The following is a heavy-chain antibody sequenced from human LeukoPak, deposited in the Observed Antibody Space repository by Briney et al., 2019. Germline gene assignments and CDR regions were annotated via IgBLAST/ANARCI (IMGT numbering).Heavy chain of an antibody. CDR3: ARVRATGAHDC. Sequence: SETLSLTCAVYGGSFSGYYWSWIRQPPGKGLEWIGEINHSGSTNYNPSLKSRVTIPVDTSKNQFSLKLSSVTAADTAVYYCARVRATGAHDCWGQGTLVTVSS. D-gene: IGHD7-27*01. V-gene: IGHV4-34*01. CDR1: GGSFSGYY. J-gene: IGHJ4*02. CDR2: INHSGST.